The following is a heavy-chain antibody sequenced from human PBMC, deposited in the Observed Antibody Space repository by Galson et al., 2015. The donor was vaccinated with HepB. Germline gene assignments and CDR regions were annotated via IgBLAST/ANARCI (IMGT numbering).Heavy chain of an antibody. Sequence: SLRLSCAASGFTFSSYSMNWVRQAPGKGLEWVSSISSSSSYIYYADSVKGRFTISRDNAKNSLYLQMNSLRAEDTAVYYCARDDYGDYLSSWYYYGMDVWGQGTTVTVSS. CDR1: GFTFSSYS. CDR3: ARDDYGDYLSSWYYYGMDV. J-gene: IGHJ6*02. V-gene: IGHV3-21*01. CDR2: ISSSSSYI. D-gene: IGHD4-17*01.